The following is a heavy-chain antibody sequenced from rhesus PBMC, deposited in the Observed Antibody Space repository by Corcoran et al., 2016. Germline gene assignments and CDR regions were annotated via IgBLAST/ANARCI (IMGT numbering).Heavy chain of an antibody. V-gene: IGHV4-165*01. J-gene: IGHJ4*01. CDR3: ARSLAASFDY. D-gene: IGHD4-29*01. Sequence: QVQLQESGPGLVKPSATLSLTCAVSGGSFSGYYWGWIRQPPGRGRDCIGYISGRRGSTHYNPSLQGRLTISTDTSKTQFSLKLSSVTAADTAVYYCARSLAASFDYWGQGVLVTVSS. CDR1: GGSFSGYY. CDR2: ISGRRGST.